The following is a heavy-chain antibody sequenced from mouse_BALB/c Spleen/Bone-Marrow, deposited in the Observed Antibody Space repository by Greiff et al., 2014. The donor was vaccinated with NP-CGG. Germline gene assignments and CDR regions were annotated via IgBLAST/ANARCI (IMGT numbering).Heavy chain of an antibody. Sequence: VQLQQPGTDLVKPGASVKLSCTASGFNIKDTYMHWVKQRPEQGLDWIGRIDPASGNIQYDPKFQGRAAITADTSSNTAYLQRMRSKSEDAAVYYCASLTGTFDYWGQGTPLTVSS. D-gene: IGHD4-1*01. CDR1: GFNIKDTY. V-gene: IGHV14-3*02. CDR3: ASLTGTFDY. CDR2: IDPASGNI. J-gene: IGHJ2*01.